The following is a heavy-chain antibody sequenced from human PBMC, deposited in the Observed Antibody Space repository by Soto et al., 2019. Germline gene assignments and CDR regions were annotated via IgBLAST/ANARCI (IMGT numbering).Heavy chain of an antibody. J-gene: IGHJ6*02. V-gene: IGHV1-69*13. Sequence: GASVKVSCKASGGTFSSYAISWVRQAPGQGLEWMGGIIPIFGTANYAQKFQGRVTITADESTSTAYMELSSLRSEDTAVYYCARGMGSSWYGDYYGMDVWGQGTTVTVSS. CDR3: ARGMGSSWYGDYYGMDV. CDR1: GGTFSSYA. CDR2: IIPIFGTA. D-gene: IGHD6-13*01.